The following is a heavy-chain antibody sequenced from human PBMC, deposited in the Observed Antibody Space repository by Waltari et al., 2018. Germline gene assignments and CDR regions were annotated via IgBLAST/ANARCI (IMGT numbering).Heavy chain of an antibody. J-gene: IGHJ6*02. CDR1: GYTLTELS. CDR3: ARPVFTGYYYGMDV. Sequence: QVQLVQSGAEVKKPGASVKVSCKVSGYTLTELSMHWVRQAPGKGLEWMGGFDPEDGETIYAQKFQGRVTITADKSTSTAYMELSSLRSEDTAVYYCARPVFTGYYYGMDVWGQGTTVTVSS. CDR2: FDPEDGET. D-gene: IGHD3-16*01. V-gene: IGHV1-24*01.